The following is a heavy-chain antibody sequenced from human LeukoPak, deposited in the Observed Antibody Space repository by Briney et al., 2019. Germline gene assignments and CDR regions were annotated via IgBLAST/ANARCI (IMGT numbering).Heavy chain of an antibody. CDR2: INPNSGGT. V-gene: IGHV1-2*02. Sequence: GASVKVSCKASGYTFTGYYMHWVRQAPGQGLEWMGWINPNSGGTNYAQKFQGRVTMTRDTSISTAYMELSRLRSDDTAVYYCASPAQYCSSTSCLEDYYYYYYGMDVWGQGTTVTVSS. J-gene: IGHJ6*02. CDR3: ASPAQYCSSTSCLEDYYYYYYGMDV. D-gene: IGHD2-2*01. CDR1: GYTFTGYY.